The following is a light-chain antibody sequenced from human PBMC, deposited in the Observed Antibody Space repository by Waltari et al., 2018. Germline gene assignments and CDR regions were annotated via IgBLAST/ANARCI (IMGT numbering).Light chain of an antibody. CDR1: PSFTRY. J-gene: IGKJ1*01. Sequence: EIVLTQSPGTLSSYPGAGATLSCRASPSFTRYLAWYQHKPGQAPRLLIYDASTRAAGIADRFSGSGSGTDFSLTISRLEPEDFAVYYCQHYVSLPVTFGQGTKVEIK. CDR2: DAS. V-gene: IGKV3-20*01. CDR3: QHYVSLPVT.